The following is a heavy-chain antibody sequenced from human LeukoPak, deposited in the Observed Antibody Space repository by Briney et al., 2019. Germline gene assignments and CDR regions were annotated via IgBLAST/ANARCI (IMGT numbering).Heavy chain of an antibody. CDR3: ARGHVLRFLEWLTHNWFDP. J-gene: IGHJ5*02. Sequence: PSETLSLTCTVSGGSISSSSYYWGWIRQPPGKGLEWIGEINHSGSTNYNPSLKSRVTISVDTSKNQFSLKLSSVTAADTAVYYCARGHVLRFLEWLTHNWFDPWGQGTLVTVS. V-gene: IGHV4-39*07. D-gene: IGHD3-3*01. CDR2: INHSGST. CDR1: GGSISSSSYY.